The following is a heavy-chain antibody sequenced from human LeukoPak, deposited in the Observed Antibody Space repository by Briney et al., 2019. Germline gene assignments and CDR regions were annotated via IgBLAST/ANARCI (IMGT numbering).Heavy chain of an antibody. Sequence: SETLSLTCTVPGASANKFSWNWVRQPPGKGLEWIGSIFSSGTTNYNPTLKTRVSISVDTFKNQFSLNLRSVTAADTAVYYCARWNEAFDSWGQGTLVTVSS. V-gene: IGHV4-59*02. J-gene: IGHJ4*02. CDR3: ARWNEAFDS. CDR2: IFSSGTT. CDR1: GASANKFS. D-gene: IGHD1-1*01.